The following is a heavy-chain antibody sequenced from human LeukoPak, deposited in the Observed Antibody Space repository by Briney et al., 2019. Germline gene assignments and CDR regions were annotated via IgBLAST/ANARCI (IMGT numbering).Heavy chain of an antibody. J-gene: IGHJ4*02. CDR3: ARGRELLWFGELPGYFDY. D-gene: IGHD3-10*01. CDR1: GYTFTGYY. CDR2: INPNSGGT. V-gene: IGHV1-2*06. Sequence: ASVKVSCKASGYTFTGYYMHWVRQAPGQGLEWMGRINPNSGGTNYAQKFQGRVNMTRDTSISTAYMELSRLRSDDTAVYYCARGRELLWFGELPGYFDYWGQGTLVTVSS.